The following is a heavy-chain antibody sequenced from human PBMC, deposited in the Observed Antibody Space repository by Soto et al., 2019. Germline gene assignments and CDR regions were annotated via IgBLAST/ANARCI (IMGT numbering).Heavy chain of an antibody. Sequence: QLQLQESGSGLVKPSQTLSLTCAVSGGSISSGGYSWSWIRQPPGKGLEWIGYIYHSGSTYYNPSLQARVTISVDRSKNQFSLKLSSVTAADTAVYYCASSLLYWGFDYWGQGTLVTVSS. V-gene: IGHV4-30-2*01. CDR1: GGSISSGGYS. J-gene: IGHJ4*02. D-gene: IGHD7-27*01. CDR2: IYHSGST. CDR3: ASSLLYWGFDY.